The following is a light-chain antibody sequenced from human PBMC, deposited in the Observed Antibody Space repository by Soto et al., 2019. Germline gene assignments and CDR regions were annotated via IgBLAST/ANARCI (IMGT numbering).Light chain of an antibody. J-gene: IGKJ1*01. CDR2: GAS. V-gene: IGKV3-15*01. Sequence: EIVMTQSPATLSVSPVERATLSGMASQSVSNNLAWYQQKPGQAPRLLIYGASTRATGFPARFSGSGSGTEFTLTISSLQSEDFAVYYCQQYNNWPPTFGQGTKVDIK. CDR3: QQYNNWPPT. CDR1: QSVSNN.